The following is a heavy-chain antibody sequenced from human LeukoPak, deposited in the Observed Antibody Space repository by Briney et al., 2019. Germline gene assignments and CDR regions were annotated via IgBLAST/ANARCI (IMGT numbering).Heavy chain of an antibody. D-gene: IGHD2-15*01. CDR2: IFYTGNT. V-gene: IGHV4-59*08. CDR3: ARKTYCSGGRCYGENWFDP. CDR1: GGSISGYH. J-gene: IGHJ5*02. Sequence: PSETLSLTCTITGGSISGYHWNWIRQSPGKGLEWLSNIFYTGNTDYNPSLKSRVTISINTSKNEISLILRSVTAADTAVYYCARKTYCSGGRCYGENWFDPWGQGILVTVSS.